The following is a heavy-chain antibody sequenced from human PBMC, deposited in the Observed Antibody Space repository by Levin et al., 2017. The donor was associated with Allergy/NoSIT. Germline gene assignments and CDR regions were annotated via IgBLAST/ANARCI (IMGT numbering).Heavy chain of an antibody. CDR1: GFTFSSYA. V-gene: IGHV3-30-3*01. J-gene: IGHJ6*02. Sequence: GESLKISCAASGFTFSSYAMHWVRQAPGKGLEWVAVISYDGSNKYYADSVKGRFTISRDNSKNTLYLQMNSLRAEDTAVYYCARTYGGNSPGRVYDYYGMDVWGQGTTVTVSS. CDR2: ISYDGSNK. D-gene: IGHD4-23*01. CDR3: ARTYGGNSPGRVYDYYGMDV.